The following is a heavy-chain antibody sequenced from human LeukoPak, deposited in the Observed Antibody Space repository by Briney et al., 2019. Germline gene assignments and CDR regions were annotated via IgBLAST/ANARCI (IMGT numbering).Heavy chain of an antibody. Sequence: SETLSLTCVVYGGSFSGYYWSWIRQPPGKGLEWIGYIYYSGSTNYNPSLKSRVTISVDTSKNQFSLKLSSVTAADTAVYYCAREGSGLDYWGQGTLVTVSS. CDR1: GGSFSGYY. V-gene: IGHV4-59*01. CDR3: AREGSGLDY. CDR2: IYYSGST. J-gene: IGHJ4*02. D-gene: IGHD1-14*01.